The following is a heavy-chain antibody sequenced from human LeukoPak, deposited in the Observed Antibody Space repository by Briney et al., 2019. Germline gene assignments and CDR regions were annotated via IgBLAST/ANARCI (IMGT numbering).Heavy chain of an antibody. CDR2: INSGGSGT. J-gene: IGHJ4*02. D-gene: IGHD7-27*01. V-gene: IGHV3-74*01. CDR3: ATSLGPLTEY. CDR1: GFTFSIYW. Sequence: GGSLRLSCAASGFTFSIYWMHWVRQTAGKGLVWVSRINSGGSGTSYADSVEGRFTISRDNAKNILYLQMNSLRAEDTALYYCATSLGPLTEYWGQGTLVTVSS.